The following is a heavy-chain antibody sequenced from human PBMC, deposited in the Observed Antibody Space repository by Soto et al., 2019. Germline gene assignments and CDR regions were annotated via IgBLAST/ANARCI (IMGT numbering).Heavy chain of an antibody. V-gene: IGHV1-69*13. J-gene: IGHJ6*02. CDR2: IIPIFGTA. CDR3: ARCAVAGRTYYYGMDV. Sequence: GASVKVTCKASRGTFSSYAISWVRQAPGQGLEWMGGIIPIFGTANYAQKFQGRVTITADESTSTAYMELSSLRSEDTAVYYCARCAVAGRTYYYGMDVWGQGTTVTVSS. CDR1: RGTFSSYA. D-gene: IGHD6-19*01.